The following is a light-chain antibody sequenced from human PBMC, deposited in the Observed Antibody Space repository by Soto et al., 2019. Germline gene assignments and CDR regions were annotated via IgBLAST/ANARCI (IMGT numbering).Light chain of an antibody. CDR2: RAS. CDR1: QSVLHDPNKENY. V-gene: IGKV4-1*01. CDR3: QQYFDIPPT. Sequence: DIVMTQSPDSLAVSLGERATINCRSSQSVLHDPNKENYLAWYQQKPGQPPKALVTRASNRESAVPDRFSGSGSGTDFTLTISSLQAEDVAIYYCQQYFDIPPTFGQGTRVEI. J-gene: IGKJ1*01.